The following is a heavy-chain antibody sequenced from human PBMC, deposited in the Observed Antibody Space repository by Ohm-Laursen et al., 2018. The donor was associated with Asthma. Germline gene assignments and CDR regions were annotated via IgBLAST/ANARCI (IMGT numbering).Heavy chain of an antibody. CDR3: AREGIRSSEGDY. CDR2: IYYSGST. D-gene: IGHD3-16*01. Sequence: SETLSLTCTVSGGSITSHYWSWIRQPPGKGLEWIAYIYYSGSTSYHPSLESRVTISVDKSKNQFSLKLTSVTAADTAVYYCAREGIRSSEGDYWGQGTLVTVSS. CDR1: GGSITSHY. V-gene: IGHV4-59*11. J-gene: IGHJ4*02.